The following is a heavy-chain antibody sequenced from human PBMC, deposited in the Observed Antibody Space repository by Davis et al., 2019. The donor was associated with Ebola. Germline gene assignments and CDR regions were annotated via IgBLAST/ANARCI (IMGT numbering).Heavy chain of an antibody. V-gene: IGHV4-34*01. CDR1: GGSFRGYY. D-gene: IGHD5-24*01. CDR3: ARQRRGWLQFGVDY. Sequence: SETLSLTCAVYGGSFRGYYWSWIRQPPGKGLEWIGEINHSGSTNYNPSLKSRVTISVDTSKNQFSLKLSSVTAADTAVYYCARQRRGWLQFGVDYWGQGTLVTVSS. CDR2: INHSGST. J-gene: IGHJ4*02.